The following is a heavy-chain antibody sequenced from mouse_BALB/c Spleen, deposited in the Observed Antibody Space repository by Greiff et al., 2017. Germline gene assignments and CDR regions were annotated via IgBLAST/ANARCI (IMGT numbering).Heavy chain of an antibody. V-gene: IGHV1-5*01. D-gene: IGHD4-1*01. CDR2: IYPGNSDT. Sequence: EVKLVESGTVLARPGASVKMSCKASGYTFTSYWMHWVKQRPGQGLEWIGAIYPGNSDTSYNQKFKGKAKLTAVTSTSTAYMELSSLTNEDSAVYYCTRTGTGGENYFDYWGQGTTLTVAS. J-gene: IGHJ2*01. CDR3: TRTGTGGENYFDY. CDR1: GYTFTSYW.